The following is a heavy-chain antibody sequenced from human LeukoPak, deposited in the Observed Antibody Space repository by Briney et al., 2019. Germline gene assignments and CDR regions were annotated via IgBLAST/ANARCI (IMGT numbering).Heavy chain of an antibody. Sequence: SETLSLTCAVYGGSFSGYYWSWIRQPPGKGLKWIGEINHSGSTNYNPSLKSRVTISVDTSKNQFSLKLSSVTAADTAVYYCARGRGSSGWYPSFYYYYYMDVWGKGTTVTVSS. CDR2: INHSGST. V-gene: IGHV4-34*01. CDR1: GGSFSGYY. D-gene: IGHD6-19*01. J-gene: IGHJ6*03. CDR3: ARGRGSSGWYPSFYYYYYMDV.